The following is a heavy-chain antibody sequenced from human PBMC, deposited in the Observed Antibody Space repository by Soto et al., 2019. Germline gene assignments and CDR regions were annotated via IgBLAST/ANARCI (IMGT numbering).Heavy chain of an antibody. CDR1: GGSFSAYY. J-gene: IGHJ4*01. D-gene: IGHD2-8*02. CDR3: ARDKITGLFDY. CDR2: INHSGST. Sequence: TSETLSLTCAVYGGSFSAYYWTWIRQPPGTGLEWIGEINHSGSTNYNPSLKSRVTISVDTSKNQFSLKLTSVTAADTAVYYCARDKITGLFDYWGHGTLVTVSS. V-gene: IGHV4-34*01.